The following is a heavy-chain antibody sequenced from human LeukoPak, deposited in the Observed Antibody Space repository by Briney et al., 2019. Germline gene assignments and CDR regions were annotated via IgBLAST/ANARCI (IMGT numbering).Heavy chain of an antibody. CDR1: GGSISSGGYY. CDR2: TYYSGST. D-gene: IGHD3-22*01. CDR3: ARVPDSSGYYTDY. J-gene: IGHJ4*02. V-gene: IGHV4-31*03. Sequence: PSQTLSLTCTVSGGSISSGGYYWSWIRQHPGKGLEWIGYTYYSGSTYYNPSLKSRVTISVDTSKNQFSLKLSSVTAADTAVYYCARVPDSSGYYTDYWGQGTLVTVSS.